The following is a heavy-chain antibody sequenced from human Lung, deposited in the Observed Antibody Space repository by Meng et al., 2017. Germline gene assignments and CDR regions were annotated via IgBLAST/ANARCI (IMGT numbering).Heavy chain of an antibody. Sequence: QGRRQQLGAGLLKPSETLSLTCVVSGGSFSDYYWSWIRQPPGKGLEWIGEINHSGSTNYNPSLESRATISVDTSQNNLSLKLSSVTAADSAVYYCARGPTTMAHDFDYWGQGTLVTVSS. CDR3: ARGPTTMAHDFDY. CDR1: GGSFSDYY. CDR2: INHSGST. J-gene: IGHJ4*02. V-gene: IGHV4-34*01. D-gene: IGHD4-11*01.